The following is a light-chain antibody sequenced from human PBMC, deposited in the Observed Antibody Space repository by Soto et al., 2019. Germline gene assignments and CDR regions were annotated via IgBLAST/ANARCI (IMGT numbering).Light chain of an antibody. Sequence: EIVMTQSPATLSVSPGERATLSCRASQRVSSNLAWYQQKPGQAPRLLIYGASTRATGIPARFSGSGSGTEFTLTISSLQSEDFAVYYCQQYNNWPTTTFGQGTKVDIK. CDR3: QQYNNWPTTT. CDR1: QRVSSN. CDR2: GAS. V-gene: IGKV3-15*01. J-gene: IGKJ1*01.